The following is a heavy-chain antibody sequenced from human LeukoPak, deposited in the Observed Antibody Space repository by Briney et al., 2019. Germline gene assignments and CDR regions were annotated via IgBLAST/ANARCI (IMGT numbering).Heavy chain of an antibody. CDR2: INQDGSAK. V-gene: IGHV3-7*01. Sequence: PGGSLRLSCEASGFTFSNYWMQWVRQAPGKGLEWVANINQDGSAKYYVDSVKGRFTISKDSAKSSLYLQMNSLRGDDTAVYFCTRGDPDFWGQGTLVTVSS. CDR3: TRGDPDF. CDR1: GFTFSNYW. D-gene: IGHD3-3*01. J-gene: IGHJ4*02.